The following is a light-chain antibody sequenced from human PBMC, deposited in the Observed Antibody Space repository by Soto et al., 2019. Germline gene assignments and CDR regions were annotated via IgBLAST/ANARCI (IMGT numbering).Light chain of an antibody. Sequence: ERVRTQTPATLSVSPGGRVILSCRGRQSISSNVAWYQQKPGQAPRLLIYHTSTRATGVPARFSGSGSGTEFTLTISSLQSEDFGVYYCQQCNNWPLSITFGQGTRLEVK. V-gene: IGKV3-15*01. CDR2: HTS. J-gene: IGKJ5*01. CDR1: QSISSN. CDR3: QQCNNWPLSIT.